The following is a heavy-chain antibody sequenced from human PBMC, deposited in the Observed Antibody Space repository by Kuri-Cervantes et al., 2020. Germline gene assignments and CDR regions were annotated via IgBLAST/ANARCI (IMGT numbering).Heavy chain of an antibody. CDR3: ARGRSAAFDI. V-gene: IGHV3-74*01. CDR1: GFTFSSYW. D-gene: IGHD3-16*02. Sequence: GESLKISCAASGFTFSSYWMHWVRQAPGKGLVWVSQVNSGGSNIRYAGSVKGRFTISRDNAKNTLYLQMNSLRAEDTAVYYCARGRSAAFDIWGQGTLVTVSS. J-gene: IGHJ3*02. CDR2: VNSGGSNI.